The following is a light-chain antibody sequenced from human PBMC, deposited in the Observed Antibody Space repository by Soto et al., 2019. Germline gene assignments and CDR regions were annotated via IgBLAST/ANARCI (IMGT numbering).Light chain of an antibody. J-gene: IGLJ1*01. CDR1: SSDVGGYNY. CDR3: CSYAGSYFCV. Sequence: QSVLTQPPSVSGSPGQSVTISCTGTSSDVGGYNYVSWYQQHPGKAPKLILYDDTERPSGVPDRFSGSKSGNTASLTISGLQAEDEADYHCCSYAGSYFCVFGTGTKLTVL. CDR2: DDT. V-gene: IGLV2-11*01.